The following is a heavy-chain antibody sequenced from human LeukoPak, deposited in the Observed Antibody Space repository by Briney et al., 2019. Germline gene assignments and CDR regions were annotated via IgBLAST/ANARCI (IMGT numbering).Heavy chain of an antibody. V-gene: IGHV4-59*08. CDR2: IYYSGSI. J-gene: IGHJ3*02. CDR3: ARHQWVPAFDI. Sequence: PSETLSLTCTVSGDSISGFYWNWIRQPPGKGLEWIGYIYYSGSINYNPSLKSRVTISVDTSKNQFSLKLSSVTAADTAVYYCARHQWVPAFDIWGQGTMVTVSS. CDR1: GDSISGFY. D-gene: IGHD1-26*01.